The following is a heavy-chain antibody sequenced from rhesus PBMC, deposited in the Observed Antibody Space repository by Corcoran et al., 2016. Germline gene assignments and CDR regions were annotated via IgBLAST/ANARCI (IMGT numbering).Heavy chain of an antibody. Sequence: QLQLQESGPGLVKPSETLSVTCAVSGGSISSSYWSWIRQAPGKGLEWIGYIYGSGGSTNYNPSLKSRVTLSVDTSKNQLSLKLSSVTAADTAVYYCASGPTGTTDYWGQGVLVTVSS. CDR1: GGSISSSY. CDR3: ASGPTGTTDY. CDR2: IYGSGGST. D-gene: IGHD1-26*01. J-gene: IGHJ4*01. V-gene: IGHV4-169*02.